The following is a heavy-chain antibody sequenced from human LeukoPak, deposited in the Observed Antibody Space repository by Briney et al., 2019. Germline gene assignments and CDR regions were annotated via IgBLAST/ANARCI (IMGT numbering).Heavy chain of an antibody. J-gene: IGHJ4*02. CDR2: ISYDGSNK. CDR3: ARATLGVTLFDY. Sequence: GGSLRLSCAASGLTFSIYAMHWVRQAPGKGLEWVAVISYDGSNKYYADSVKGRFTISRDNSKNTLYLQMNSLRAEDTAVYYCARATLGVTLFDYWGQGTLVTVSS. D-gene: IGHD3-16*01. V-gene: IGHV3-30-3*01. CDR1: GLTFSIYA.